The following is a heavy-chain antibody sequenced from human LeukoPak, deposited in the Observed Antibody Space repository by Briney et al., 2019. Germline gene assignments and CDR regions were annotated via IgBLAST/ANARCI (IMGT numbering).Heavy chain of an antibody. CDR2: IDPNSGGT. D-gene: IGHD6-13*01. CDR3: ARGPFLIAAAGPPSGY. J-gene: IGHJ4*02. Sequence: ASVKVSCKASGYTFTGYYMHWVRQAPGQGLEWMGWIDPNSGGTNYAQKFQGRVTMTRDTSISTAYMELSRLRSDDTAVYYCARGPFLIAAAGPPSGYWGQGTLVTVSS. V-gene: IGHV1-2*02. CDR1: GYTFTGYY.